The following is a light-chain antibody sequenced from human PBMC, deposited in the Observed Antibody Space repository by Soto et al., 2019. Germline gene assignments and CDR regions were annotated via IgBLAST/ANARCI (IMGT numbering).Light chain of an antibody. CDR1: QSVSSL. J-gene: IGKJ2*01. CDR3: QQYGGVPYT. CDR2: DAS. Sequence: EIVLTQSPATLSLSPGERATLSCRASQSVSSLLAWYQQKPGQAPRLLIYDASNRATGIPARFSGSGSGTDFTLTISSLEPEDFAIYYCQQYGGVPYTFGQGTKLEIK. V-gene: IGKV3-11*01.